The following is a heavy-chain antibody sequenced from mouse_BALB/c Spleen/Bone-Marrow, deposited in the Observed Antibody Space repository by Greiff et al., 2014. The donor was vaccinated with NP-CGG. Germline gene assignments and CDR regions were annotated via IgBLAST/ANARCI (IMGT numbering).Heavy chain of an antibody. Sequence: EVQRVESGGGLVKPGGSLKLSCTASGFIFSDYYMYWVRQTPEKRLEWVAAISDGGSYTYYPDSVKGRFTISRDNAKNNLYLQMSSLKSEDTAMYYCARSGVKYGAMDYWGQGTSVTVSS. D-gene: IGHD1-1*02. CDR1: GFIFSDYY. V-gene: IGHV5-4*02. J-gene: IGHJ4*01. CDR3: ARSGVKYGAMDY. CDR2: ISDGGSYT.